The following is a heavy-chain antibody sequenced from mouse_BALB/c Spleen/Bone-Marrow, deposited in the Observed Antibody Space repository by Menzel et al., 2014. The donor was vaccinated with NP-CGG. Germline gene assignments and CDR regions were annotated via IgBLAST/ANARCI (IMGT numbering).Heavy chain of an antibody. CDR3: VRGNYGNYVDYFDF. V-gene: IGHV5-6-3*01. D-gene: IGHD2-1*01. J-gene: IGHJ2*01. Sequence: EVHLVESGGGLVQPGGSLKLSCAASGFTFSNYGMSWVRQTPDKRLELVATINGNGGSTYYPGSVKGRFTISRDTAKNTLYLQMSSLKSEETAMYYCVRGNYGNYVDYFDFWGQGTTLTVSS. CDR1: GFTFSNYG. CDR2: INGNGGST.